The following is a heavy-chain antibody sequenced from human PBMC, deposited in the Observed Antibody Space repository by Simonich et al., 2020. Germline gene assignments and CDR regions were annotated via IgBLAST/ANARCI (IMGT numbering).Heavy chain of an antibody. J-gene: IGHJ4*02. Sequence: EVQLLESGGGLVQPGGSLRLSCSASGFTFSSYAMSWGRQASGLTMKRCTRCWGREAPGKGRDGVSAISGNGGSTYYADSVKGRFTISRDNSKNTLYLQMNSLRAEDTAVYYCATYYFDYWGQGTLVTVSS. CDR1: GFTFSSYA. V-gene: IGHV3-23*01. CDR2: ISGNGGST. CDR3: ATYYFDY.